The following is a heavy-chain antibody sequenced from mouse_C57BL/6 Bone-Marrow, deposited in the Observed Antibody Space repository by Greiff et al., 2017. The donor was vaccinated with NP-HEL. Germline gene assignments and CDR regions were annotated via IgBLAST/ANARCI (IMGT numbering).Heavy chain of an antibody. CDR1: GFTFSDFY. D-gene: IGHD2-5*01. CDR3: ASDAWSNWSMDY. CDR2: SRNKANDYTT. J-gene: IGHJ4*01. Sequence: EVNVVESGGGLVQSGRSLRLSCATSGFTFSDFYMEWVRQAPGKGLEWIAASRNKANDYTTEYSAAGKGRFSVSRDTSQSILYLQMNALRAEDTAIYYCASDAWSNWSMDYWGQGTSVTVSS. V-gene: IGHV7-1*01.